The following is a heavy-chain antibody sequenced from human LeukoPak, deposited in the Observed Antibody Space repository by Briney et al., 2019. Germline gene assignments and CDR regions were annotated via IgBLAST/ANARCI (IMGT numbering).Heavy chain of an antibody. CDR2: IKQDGSEK. V-gene: IGHV3-7*01. J-gene: IGHJ6*02. D-gene: IGHD3-3*01. Sequence: GGSLRLSCAASGFTFSSYWMSWVRQAPGKGLEWVANIKQDGSEKYYVDSVKGRFTISRDNAKNSLYLQMNSLRAEDTAVYHCATGSPYYDFWSGSQGYYYYYGMDVWGQGTTVTVSS. CDR1: GFTFSSYW. CDR3: ATGSPYYDFWSGSQGYYYYYGMDV.